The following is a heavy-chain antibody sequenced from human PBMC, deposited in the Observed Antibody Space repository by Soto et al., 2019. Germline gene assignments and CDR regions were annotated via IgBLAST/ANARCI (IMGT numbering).Heavy chain of an antibody. CDR3: APPPGGGGY. D-gene: IGHD3-10*01. CDR2: IYSGGYT. V-gene: IGHV3-53*01. J-gene: IGHJ4*02. CDR1: GFTVSNN. Sequence: EVQLVESGGGLIQPGGSLRLSCAVSGFTVSNNSVIYSGGYTAYGDSVKGRFTISRDNSKNTLYLQMNSLRADDTAVYYCAPPPGGGGYWGQGTLVTVSS.